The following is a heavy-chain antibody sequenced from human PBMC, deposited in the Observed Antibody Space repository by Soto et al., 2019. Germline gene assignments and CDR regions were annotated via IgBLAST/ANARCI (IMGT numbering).Heavy chain of an antibody. V-gene: IGHV3-30*03. CDR3: ASQQSLAPV. CDR2: ISFDGHDQ. J-gene: IGHJ4*01. Sequence: QVQRVESGGGVVEPGRSLRLSCAASGFPFSNYGTHWVRQAPGKGLEWMAVISFDGHDQDYADSVKGRFTISRDNSKSTRYLQMNSLRAEDTAVYYCASQQSLAPVWGHGTLVTVSS. D-gene: IGHD6-19*01. CDR1: GFPFSNYG.